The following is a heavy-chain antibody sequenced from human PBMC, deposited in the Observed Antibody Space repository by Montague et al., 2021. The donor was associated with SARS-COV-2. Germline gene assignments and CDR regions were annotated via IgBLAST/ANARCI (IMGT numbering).Heavy chain of an antibody. CDR2: ISSNRSYI. D-gene: IGHD2-2*01. CDR1: GFTFSSYS. V-gene: IGHV3-21*01. Sequence: SLRLSCAASGFTFSSYSMNWVRQAPGKGLEWVSSISSNRSYIYYADSVKGRFTISRDNAKNSLYLQMNSLRAEDTAVYYCARAGDIEGVPAVYWFDPWGQGTLVTVSS. CDR3: ARAGDIEGVPAVYWFDP. J-gene: IGHJ5*02.